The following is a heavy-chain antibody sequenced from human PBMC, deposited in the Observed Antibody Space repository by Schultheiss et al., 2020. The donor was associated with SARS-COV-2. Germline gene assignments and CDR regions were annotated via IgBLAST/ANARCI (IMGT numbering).Heavy chain of an antibody. CDR1: GGSVSSGSYY. Sequence: GSLRLSCTVSGGSVSSGSYYWSWIRQPPGKGLEWIGEINHSGSTNYNPSLKSRVTISVDTSKNQFSLKLSSVTAADTAVYYCARVSYCSGGSCYSVMGWGQGTLVTVSS. CDR2: INHSGST. CDR3: ARVSYCSGGSCYSVMG. J-gene: IGHJ4*02. V-gene: IGHV4-61*01. D-gene: IGHD2-15*01.